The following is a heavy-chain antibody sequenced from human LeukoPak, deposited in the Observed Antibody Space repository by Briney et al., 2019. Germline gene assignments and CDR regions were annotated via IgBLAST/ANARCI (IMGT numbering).Heavy chain of an antibody. CDR1: GFIFTNYA. J-gene: IGHJ5*02. Sequence: PGGSLRLSCAASGFIFTNYALTWVRQAPGKGLEWVSYISSSGSTIYYADSVKGRFTISRDNAKNSLYLQMNSLRAEDTAVYYCARVPGIAAAGTASWGQGTLVTVSS. CDR2: ISSSGSTI. V-gene: IGHV3-48*03. CDR3: ARVPGIAAAGTAS. D-gene: IGHD6-13*01.